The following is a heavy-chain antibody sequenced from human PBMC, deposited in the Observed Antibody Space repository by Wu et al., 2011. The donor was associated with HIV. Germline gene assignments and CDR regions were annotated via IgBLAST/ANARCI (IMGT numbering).Heavy chain of an antibody. CDR3: AREQIPLHYYAVDV. CDR2: ISPIFSTA. CDR1: GGTFNNYA. Sequence: QVQLVQSGAEVKKPGSSVKVSCKASGGTFNNYAIGWVRQAPGQGLEWMGGISPIFSTARYAEKFQGRVTITADKFTSTAYMELSSLRSDDTAAYYCAREQIPLHYYAVDVVGPKGPNGHRLL. D-gene: IGHD2-2*02. V-gene: IGHV1-69*14. J-gene: IGHJ6*02.